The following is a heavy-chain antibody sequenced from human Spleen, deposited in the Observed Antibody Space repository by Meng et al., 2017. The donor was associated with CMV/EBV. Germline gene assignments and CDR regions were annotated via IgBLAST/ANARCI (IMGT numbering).Heavy chain of an antibody. CDR2: TNTNSRII. CDR3: TRGSHTSGYSA. J-gene: IGHJ5*02. V-gene: IGHV3-48*04. CDR1: GFTFSHYN. Sequence: GESLKISCAASGFTFSHYNMNWVRQAPGKGLEWVSYTNTNSRIIYYAESVKGRFTISRDNAKNSLFLQMNSLRAEDTAVYYCTRGSHTSGYSAWGQGTLVTVSS. D-gene: IGHD3-22*01.